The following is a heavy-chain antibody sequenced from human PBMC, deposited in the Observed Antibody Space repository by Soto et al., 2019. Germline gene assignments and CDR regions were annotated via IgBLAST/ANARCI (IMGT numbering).Heavy chain of an antibody. D-gene: IGHD6-25*01. CDR2: SYYSGST. Sequence: SETLALTCTVSRGSISIGTNYWAWIRQPAGKGLEWIANSYYSGSTFYNPSLKSRVTISLDTSKNQFSLKLRSVTAADTDVYYCARHEAGWYFDSWGQGTLVTVSS. CDR1: RGSISIGTNY. CDR3: ARHEAGWYFDS. V-gene: IGHV4-39*01. J-gene: IGHJ4*02.